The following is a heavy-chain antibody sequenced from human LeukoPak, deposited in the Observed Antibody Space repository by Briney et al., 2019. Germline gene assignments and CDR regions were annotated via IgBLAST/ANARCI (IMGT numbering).Heavy chain of an antibody. V-gene: IGHV4-34*01. CDR2: INHSGST. J-gene: IGHJ4*02. Sequence: SETLSLTCAVYGGSFSGYYWSWIRQPPGKGLEWIGEINHSGSTNYNPSLKSRVTISVDTSKNQFSLKLSSVTAADTAVYYCARAAVVPAAIDYWGQGTLVTVSS. CDR3: ARAAVVPAAIDY. D-gene: IGHD2-2*01. CDR1: GGSFSGYY.